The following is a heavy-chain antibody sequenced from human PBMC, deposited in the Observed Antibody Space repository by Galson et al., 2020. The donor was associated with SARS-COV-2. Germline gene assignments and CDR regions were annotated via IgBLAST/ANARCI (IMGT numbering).Heavy chain of an antibody. J-gene: IGHJ1*01. V-gene: IGHV1-18*01. CDR1: GYTFTSYG. Sequence: ASVKVSCKASGYTFTSYGISWVRQAPGQGLEWMGWISAYNGNTNYAQKLQGRVTMTTDTSTSTAYMELRSLRSDDTAVYYCARGPYQAEGDWLLFMGYFQHWGQGTLVTVSS. CDR3: ARGPYQAEGDWLLFMGYFQH. CDR2: ISAYNGNT. D-gene: IGHD3-9*01.